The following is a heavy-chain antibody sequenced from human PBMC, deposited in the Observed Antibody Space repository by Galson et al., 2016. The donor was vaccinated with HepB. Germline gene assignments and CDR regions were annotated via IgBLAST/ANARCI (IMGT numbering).Heavy chain of an antibody. D-gene: IGHD1-26*01. J-gene: IGHJ4*02. Sequence: QAPGKGLEWMSVLSHDGIHEYFTDSLKGRLTISRDNSKNTLYMQLNSLRPEDTAVYYCARQGVGATMDYWGRGTLVTVSS. CDR3: ARQGVGATMDY. V-gene: IGHV3-30*03. CDR2: LSHDGIHE.